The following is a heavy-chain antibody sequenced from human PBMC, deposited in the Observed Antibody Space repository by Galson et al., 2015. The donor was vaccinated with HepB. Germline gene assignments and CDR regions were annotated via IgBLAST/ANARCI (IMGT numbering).Heavy chain of an antibody. CDR2: TYYRSKWYN. CDR3: ARDFDGYSSVWYLRYFDL. J-gene: IGHJ2*01. Sequence: CAISGDSVSSNSSAWNWIRQSPSRGLEWLGRTYYRSKWYNDYAVSVKSRITINPDTSKNQFSLQLNSVTPEDTAVYYCARDFDGYSSVWYLRYFDLWGRGTLVTVSS. V-gene: IGHV6-1*01. CDR1: GDSVSSNSSA. D-gene: IGHD6-19*01.